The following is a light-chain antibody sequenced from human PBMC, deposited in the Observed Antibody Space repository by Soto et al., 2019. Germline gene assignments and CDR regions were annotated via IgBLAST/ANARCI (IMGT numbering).Light chain of an antibody. CDR3: QQGDSFPFT. V-gene: IGKV1-12*01. J-gene: IGKJ4*01. Sequence: DIQMTQSPSSVSASVGDTVTITCRASQDISSWVAWYQQKPGKAPKLLTSAPSSLQSGVPTRFSGSGSGTDFTLIISGLQPEDFATYFCQQGDSFPFTFGGGTKVEIK. CDR2: APS. CDR1: QDISSW.